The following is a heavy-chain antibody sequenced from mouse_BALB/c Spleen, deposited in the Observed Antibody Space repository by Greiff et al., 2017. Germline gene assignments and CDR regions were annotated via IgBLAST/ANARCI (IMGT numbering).Heavy chain of an antibody. V-gene: IGHV1-80*01. CDR1: GYAFSSYW. CDR3: ARGEDYAMDY. Sequence: VKVVESGAELVRPGSSVKISCKASGYAFSSYWMNWVKQRPGQGLEWIGQIYPGDGDTNYNGKFKGKATLTADKSSSTAYMQLSSLTSEDSAVYFCARGEDYAMDYWGQGTSVTVSS. CDR2: IYPGDGDT. J-gene: IGHJ4*01.